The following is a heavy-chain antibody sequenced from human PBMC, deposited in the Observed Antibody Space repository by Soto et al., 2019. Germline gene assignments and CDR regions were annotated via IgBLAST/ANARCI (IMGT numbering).Heavy chain of an antibody. Sequence: QVQLVQSGAEEKKPGASVKVSCKASGYTFTSYAMHWVRQAPGQRREWMGRINAGNGNTKYSQKFQGRVTITRDTPASTADMELSSLRSEDTAVYYCARSIVVVTALDYWGQGTLVTVSS. J-gene: IGHJ4*02. V-gene: IGHV1-3*05. CDR1: GYTFTSYA. CDR3: ARSIVVVTALDY. CDR2: INAGNGNT. D-gene: IGHD2-21*02.